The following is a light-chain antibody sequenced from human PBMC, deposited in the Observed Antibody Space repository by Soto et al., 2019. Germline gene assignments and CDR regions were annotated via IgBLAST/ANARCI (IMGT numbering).Light chain of an antibody. V-gene: IGKV1-5*01. Sequence: DIQMTQSPSTLSASVGDRVTITCRASQIISNWLAWYQQKPGKAPHLLIYGASSLQTGVPSRFSRSGSGTDFTLSISSLQPDDFATYYCHQYDSYPYTFGQGTKVELK. CDR2: GAS. J-gene: IGKJ2*01. CDR3: HQYDSYPYT. CDR1: QIISNW.